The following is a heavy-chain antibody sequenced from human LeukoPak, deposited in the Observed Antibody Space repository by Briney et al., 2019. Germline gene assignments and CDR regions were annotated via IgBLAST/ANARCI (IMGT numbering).Heavy chain of an antibody. CDR2: FDPEDGET. V-gene: IGHV1-24*01. CDR1: GYTLTELS. J-gene: IGHJ4*02. CDR3: ATERYYYDSSGQETDY. Sequence: GASVKVSCKVSGYTLTELSMHWVRQAPGKGLEWMGGFDPEDGETIYEQKFQGRVTMTEDTSTDTAYKELSSLRSEDTAVYYCATERYYYDSSGQETDYWGQGTLVTVSS. D-gene: IGHD3-22*01.